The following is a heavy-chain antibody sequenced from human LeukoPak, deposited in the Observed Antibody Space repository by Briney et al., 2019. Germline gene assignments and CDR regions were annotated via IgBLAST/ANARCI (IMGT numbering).Heavy chain of an antibody. CDR3: ARTYDSSGYYEGWYFDY. J-gene: IGHJ4*02. CDR1: GYTFTSYG. Sequence: GASVNVSCKASGYTFTSYGISWERQAPGQGLEWMGWISAYNGDTNYAQKFQGRVTMTTDTSTSTAYMELRSLRSDDTAVYYCARTYDSSGYYEGWYFDYWGQGTLVTVSS. CDR2: ISAYNGDT. V-gene: IGHV1-18*01. D-gene: IGHD3-22*01.